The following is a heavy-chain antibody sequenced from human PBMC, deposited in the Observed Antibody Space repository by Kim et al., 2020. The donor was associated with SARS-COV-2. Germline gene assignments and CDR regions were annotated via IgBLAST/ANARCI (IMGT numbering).Heavy chain of an antibody. V-gene: IGHV1-45*02. CDR2: ITPFNGNT. CDR3: ASQLLSSYYYGMDV. CDR1: GYTFTYRY. J-gene: IGHJ6*02. D-gene: IGHD2-2*01. Sequence: SVKVSCKASGYTFTYRYLHWVRQAPGQALEWMGWITPFNGNTNYAQKFQDRVTITRDRSMSTAYMELSSLRSEDTAMYYCASQLLSSYYYGMDVWGQGTTVTVSS.